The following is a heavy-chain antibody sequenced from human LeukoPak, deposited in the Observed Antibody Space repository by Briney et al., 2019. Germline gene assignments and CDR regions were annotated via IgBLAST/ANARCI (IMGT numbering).Heavy chain of an antibody. J-gene: IGHJ5*02. CDR3: ARGDWEIWLGEGVPSNWFDP. Sequence: SQTLSLTCAVSGGSISSGGYSWSWIRQPPGKGLEWIGYIYHSGSTYYNPSLKSRVTISVDRSKNQFSLKLSSVTAADTAVYYCARGDWEIWLGEGVPSNWFDPWGQGTLVTVSS. CDR2: IYHSGST. CDR1: GGSISSGGYS. D-gene: IGHD3-10*01. V-gene: IGHV4-30-2*01.